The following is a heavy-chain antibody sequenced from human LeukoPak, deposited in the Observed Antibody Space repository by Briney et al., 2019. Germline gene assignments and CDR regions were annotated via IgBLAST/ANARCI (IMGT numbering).Heavy chain of an antibody. CDR1: GYTFTSYY. Sequence: GASVKVSCKASGYTFTSYYMHWVRQAPGQGLEWMGIINPSGGSTSYAQKFQGRVTMTRDMSTGTVYMELSSLRSEDTAVYYCALRPGPYSSTDYWGQGTLVTVSS. V-gene: IGHV1-46*01. CDR2: INPSGGST. D-gene: IGHD6-13*01. J-gene: IGHJ4*02. CDR3: ALRPGPYSSTDY.